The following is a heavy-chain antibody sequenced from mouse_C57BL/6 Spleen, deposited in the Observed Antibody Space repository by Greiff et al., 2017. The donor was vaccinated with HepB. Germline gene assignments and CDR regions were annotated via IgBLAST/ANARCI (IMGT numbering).Heavy chain of an antibody. Sequence: QVQLQQPGAELVMPGASVKLSCKASGYTFTSYWMHWVKQRPGQGLEWIGEIDPSDSYTNYNQKFKGKSTLTVDKSSSTAYMQLSSLTSEDSAVYYCARGWRGIYSGDYFDYWGQGTTLTVSS. V-gene: IGHV1-69*01. J-gene: IGHJ2*01. CDR1: GYTFTSYW. D-gene: IGHD1-1*01. CDR3: ARGWRGIYSGDYFDY. CDR2: IDPSDSYT.